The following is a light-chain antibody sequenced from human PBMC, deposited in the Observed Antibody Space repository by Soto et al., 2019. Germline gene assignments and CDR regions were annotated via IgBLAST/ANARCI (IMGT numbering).Light chain of an antibody. CDR3: VPWDRSLSVGV. V-gene: IGLV1-51*01. Sequence: QSVLTQPPSVSAAPGQKVTISCSASSSNIGNNYVFWYQQLPGTAPKLLIYDNDKRPSGIPDRFSGSKSGTSATLGITGLQTGDEADYYCVPWDRSLSVGVFGGGTKLTVL. CDR2: DND. CDR1: SSNIGNNY. J-gene: IGLJ2*01.